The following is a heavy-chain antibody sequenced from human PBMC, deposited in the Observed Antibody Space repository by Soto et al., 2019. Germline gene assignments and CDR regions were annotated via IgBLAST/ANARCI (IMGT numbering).Heavy chain of an antibody. CDR2: ISYDGVPI. V-gene: IGHV3-30*03. J-gene: IGHJ6*02. CDR3: ARGHTTNWYYYYFGMDV. D-gene: IGHD1-1*01. Sequence: QVQVVESGGGVVQPGRSLRLSCAASGFTFRSYAMHWVRQAPGKGLEWVAVISYDGVPIYHADSVKGRFTIARDNSKDTLYLQMDSLRAADTAVYYCARGHTTNWYYYYFGMDVWGQGTTVTVSS. CDR1: GFTFRSYA.